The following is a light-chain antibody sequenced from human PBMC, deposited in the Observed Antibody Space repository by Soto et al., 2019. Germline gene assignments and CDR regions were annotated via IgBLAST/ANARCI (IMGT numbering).Light chain of an antibody. CDR2: GAS. V-gene: IGKV3-20*01. Sequence: EIVLTQSPGTLSSSPGERATLTCRASQSVSSSYLAWFQQKPGQAPRLLIYGASSMATGIPDRFSGSGSGTDFTLTISRLEPEDFAVYYCQQYGNAPFTFGPGTKVYIK. CDR3: QQYGNAPFT. CDR1: QSVSSSY. J-gene: IGKJ3*01.